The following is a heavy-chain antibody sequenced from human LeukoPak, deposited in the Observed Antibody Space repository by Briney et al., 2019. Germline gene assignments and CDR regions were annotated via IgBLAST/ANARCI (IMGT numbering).Heavy chain of an antibody. J-gene: IGHJ5*02. CDR3: ARGDYGDYFLWFDP. CDR2: IYYSGST. CDR1: GGSISSYY. V-gene: IGHV4-59*01. Sequence: SETLSLTCTVSGGSISSYYWSWIRQPPGKGLEWIGYIYYSGSTNYNPSLKSRVTISVDTSKNQFSLKLSSVTAADTAVYYCARGDYGDYFLWFDPWGQGTLVTVSS. D-gene: IGHD4-17*01.